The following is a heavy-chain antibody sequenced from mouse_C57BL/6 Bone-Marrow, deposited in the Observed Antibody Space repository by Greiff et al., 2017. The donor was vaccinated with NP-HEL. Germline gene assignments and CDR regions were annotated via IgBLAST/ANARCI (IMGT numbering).Heavy chain of an antibody. D-gene: IGHD2-4*01. CDR3: ARRDDYEAWFAY. CDR2: ISGGGGNT. CDR1: GFTFSSYT. J-gene: IGHJ3*01. Sequence: EVKVVESGGGLVKPGGSLKLSCAASGFTFSSYTMSWVRQTPGKRVEWVATISGGGGNTYYPDSVKGRFTISRDNAKNTLYLQMSSLRSEDTALYYCARRDDYEAWFAYWGQGTLVTVSA. V-gene: IGHV5-9*01.